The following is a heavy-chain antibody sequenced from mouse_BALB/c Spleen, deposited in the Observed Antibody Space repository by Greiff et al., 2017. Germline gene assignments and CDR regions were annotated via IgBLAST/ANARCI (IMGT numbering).Heavy chain of an antibody. V-gene: IGHV3-2*02. CDR1: GYSITSDYA. J-gene: IGHJ3*01. Sequence: EVKLVESGPGLVKPSQSLSLTCTVTGYSITSDYAWNWIRQFPGNKLEWMGYISYSGSTSYNPSLKSRISITRDTSKNQFFLQLNSVTTEDTATYYCARWGYDYGWFAYWGQGTLVTVSA. CDR2: ISYSGST. CDR3: ARWGYDYGWFAY. D-gene: IGHD2-4*01.